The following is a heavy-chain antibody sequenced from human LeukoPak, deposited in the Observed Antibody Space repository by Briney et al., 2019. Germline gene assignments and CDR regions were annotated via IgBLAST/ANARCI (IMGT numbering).Heavy chain of an antibody. J-gene: IGHJ4*02. CDR3: ARDSGDSSGFYLNY. CDR2: IYYSGGT. V-gene: IGHV4-59*01. D-gene: IGHD3-22*01. CDR1: GGSISSYY. Sequence: SETLSLTCTVSGGSISSYYWSWIRQPPGNGLEWIGYIYYSGGTNSGGTHYNPSLKSRVTISVDTSKNQFSLRLSSVTAADTAVYYCARDSGDSSGFYLNYWGQGTLVTVSS.